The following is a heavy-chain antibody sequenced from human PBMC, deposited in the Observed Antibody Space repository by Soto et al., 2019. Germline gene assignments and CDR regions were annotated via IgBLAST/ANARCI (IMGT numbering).Heavy chain of an antibody. CDR2: ISYSGRT. Sequence: QVQLQESGPGLVKPSETLSLTCTVSGASVSSGVYYWSWIRQHPGKGLEWIGYISYSGRTYYNPSLKSRVTISVDTSQNQFSLKLSSVTAADTAVYLCARGVLYWGQGTLVNVSS. D-gene: IGHD2-2*01. CDR1: GASVSSGVYY. V-gene: IGHV4-31*03. CDR3: ARGVLY. J-gene: IGHJ4*02.